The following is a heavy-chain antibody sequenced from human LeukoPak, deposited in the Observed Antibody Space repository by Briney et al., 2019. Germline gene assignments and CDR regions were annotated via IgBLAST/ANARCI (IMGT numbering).Heavy chain of an antibody. CDR3: AKIAETSGTYGQGFDY. CDR1: GYTFTTYG. V-gene: IGHV3-23*01. D-gene: IGHD1-26*01. Sequence: PGGSLRLSCVGSGYTFTTYGMSWVRQAPGKGLEWVSGLDNNGDNTYYADSVKGRFTISRDNSKNTLYLQMNSLRVEGTAVYYCAKIAETSGTYGQGFDYWGQGTLVTVSS. J-gene: IGHJ4*02. CDR2: LDNNGDNT.